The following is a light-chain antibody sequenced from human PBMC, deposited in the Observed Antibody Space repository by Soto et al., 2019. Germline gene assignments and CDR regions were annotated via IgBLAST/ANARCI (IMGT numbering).Light chain of an antibody. Sequence: EIVLTQSTATLSLSPGERATLSCSASQSVSRYLGWYQQRPGQAPRLRMYDASNRATGIPARFSGSGSGTDFTLTISSLESEDFAVYYCKQRRNSITFGNGKRLAIK. CDR2: DAS. CDR1: QSVSRY. CDR3: KQRRNSIT. V-gene: IGKV3-11*01. J-gene: IGKJ5*01.